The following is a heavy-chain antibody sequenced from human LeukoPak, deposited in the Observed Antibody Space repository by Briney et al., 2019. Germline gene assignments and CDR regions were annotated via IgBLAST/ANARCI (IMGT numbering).Heavy chain of an antibody. V-gene: IGHV4-34*01. CDR2: INHSGST. Sequence: PSETLSLTCAVYGGSFSGYYWSWIRQPPGKGLEWIGEINHSGSTNYKPSLKSRVTISVDRSKNQISLKLRSVTAADTAVYYCARDRGDDGSRHNWGQGTLVTVSS. CDR1: GGSFSGYY. J-gene: IGHJ4*02. D-gene: IGHD5-24*01. CDR3: ARDRGDDGSRHN.